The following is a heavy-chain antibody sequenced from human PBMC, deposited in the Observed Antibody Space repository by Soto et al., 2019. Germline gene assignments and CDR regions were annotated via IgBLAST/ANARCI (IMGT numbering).Heavy chain of an antibody. D-gene: IGHD3-16*01. Sequence: SSETLSLTCSFSCASIINFYWSWIRQSAGKGLEWIGRLYTRGTTDYNPSLKSRVTMSIDTSKNRVSLSLTSVTAADTAVYYCAKGGTYYFDSWGQGIVVTVSS. CDR2: LYTRGTT. J-gene: IGHJ4*02. CDR1: CASIINFY. CDR3: AKGGTYYFDS. V-gene: IGHV4-4*07.